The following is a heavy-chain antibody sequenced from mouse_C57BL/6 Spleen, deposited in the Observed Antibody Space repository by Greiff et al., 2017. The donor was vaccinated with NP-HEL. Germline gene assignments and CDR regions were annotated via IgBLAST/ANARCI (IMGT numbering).Heavy chain of an antibody. Sequence: VQLQQPGAELVKPGASVKLSCKASGYTFTSYWMHWVKQRPGQGLEWIGMIHPNSGSTNYNEKFKSKATLTVDKSSSTAYMQLSSLTSEDSAVYYCAREGDYYGSSPFDYWGQGTTLTVSS. J-gene: IGHJ2*01. CDR1: GYTFTSYW. CDR2: IHPNSGST. D-gene: IGHD1-1*01. CDR3: AREGDYYGSSPFDY. V-gene: IGHV1-64*01.